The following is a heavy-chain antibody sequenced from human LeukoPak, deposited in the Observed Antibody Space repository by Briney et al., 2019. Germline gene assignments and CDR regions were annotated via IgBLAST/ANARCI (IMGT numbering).Heavy chain of an antibody. D-gene: IGHD6-13*01. CDR1: GVSISSSNSY. J-gene: IGHJ5*02. Sequence: SETLSLTCTVSGVSISSSNSYWGWIRQPPGKGLEWIGSIYYSGSTYYNPSLRSRVTISGDTSKSQVSLKLSSVTAADTAVYYCARNQQLISWFDPWGQGTLVTVSS. V-gene: IGHV4-39*07. CDR3: ARNQQLISWFDP. CDR2: IYYSGST.